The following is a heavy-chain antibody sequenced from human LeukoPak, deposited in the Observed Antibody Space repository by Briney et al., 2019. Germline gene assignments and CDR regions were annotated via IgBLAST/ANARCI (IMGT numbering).Heavy chain of an antibody. CDR3: ARARSWPEHAFDI. CDR2: IYGRDIT. CDR1: GFTFNSYA. Sequence: GGSLRLSCTASGFTFNSYAMSWVRQAPGKGPEWVSVIYGRDITYYADSVKGRFTVSRDNSKNTLSLQMNSLRADDTAVYYCARARSWPEHAFDIWGQGTMVTVSS. V-gene: IGHV3-53*01. J-gene: IGHJ3*02.